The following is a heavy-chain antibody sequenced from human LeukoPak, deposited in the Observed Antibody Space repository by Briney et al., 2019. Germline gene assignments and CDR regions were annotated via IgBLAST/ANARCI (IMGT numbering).Heavy chain of an antibody. CDR1: GFTFSSYS. V-gene: IGHV3-48*01. Sequence: TGGSLRLSRAASGFTFSSYSMNWVRQAPGKGLEWVSYISSSSSTIYYADSVKGRFTISRDNAKNSLYLQMNSLRAEDTAVYYCARGPRTTGTTWGFDYWGQGTLVTVSS. D-gene: IGHD1-1*01. CDR3: ARGPRTTGTTWGFDY. J-gene: IGHJ4*02. CDR2: ISSSSSTI.